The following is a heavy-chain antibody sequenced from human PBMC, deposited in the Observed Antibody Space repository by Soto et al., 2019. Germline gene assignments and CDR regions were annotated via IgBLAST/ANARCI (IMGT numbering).Heavy chain of an antibody. CDR1: GGSISSGDYY. V-gene: IGHV4-30-4*01. J-gene: IGHJ3*02. Sequence: QVQLQESGPGLVKPSQTLSLTCTVSGGSISSGDYYWSWIRQPPGKGLEWIGYIYYSGSTYYNPSLKSRVTISVDTSKNQSSLKLSSVTAADTAVYYCASVPEMAKRAFDIWGQGTMVTVSS. CDR2: IYYSGST. CDR3: ASVPEMAKRAFDI.